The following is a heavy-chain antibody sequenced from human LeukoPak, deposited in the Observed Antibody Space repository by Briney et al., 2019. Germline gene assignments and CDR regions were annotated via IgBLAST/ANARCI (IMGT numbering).Heavy chain of an antibody. CDR3: AKVAYGSGSYSSYYFDY. D-gene: IGHD3-10*01. Sequence: GVSLRLSCAASGFTFSSYAMSWVRQAPGKGLEWVSAISGSGGSTYYAASVKGRFTISRDNSKNTLYLQMNSLRAEDTAVYYCAKVAYGSGSYSSYYFDYWGQGTLVTVSS. CDR2: ISGSGGST. J-gene: IGHJ4*02. CDR1: GFTFSSYA. V-gene: IGHV3-23*01.